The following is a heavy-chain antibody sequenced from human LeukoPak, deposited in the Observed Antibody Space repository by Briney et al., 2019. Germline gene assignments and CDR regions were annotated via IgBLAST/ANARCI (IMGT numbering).Heavy chain of an antibody. V-gene: IGHV3-21*04. CDR3: ARGEWDLRD. J-gene: IGHJ4*02. Sequence: GGSLRLSCAASGFTFSSYSMNWVRQAPGKGLEWVSSISSSSSYIYYADSVKGRFTISRDNAKNVLFLQMNNLRAEDTAFYHCARGEWDLRDWGQGTLVIVSS. CDR2: ISSSSSYI. CDR1: GFTFSSYS. D-gene: IGHD1-26*01.